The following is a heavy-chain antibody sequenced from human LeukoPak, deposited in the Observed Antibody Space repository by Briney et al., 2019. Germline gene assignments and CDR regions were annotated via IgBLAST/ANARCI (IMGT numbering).Heavy chain of an antibody. CDR1: GYTFTSYY. J-gene: IGHJ3*02. CDR3: ARPYDYVWGSYRSPDNAFDI. D-gene: IGHD3-16*02. V-gene: IGHV1-2*02. CDR2: INPNSGGT. Sequence: GASVKVSCKASGYTFTSYYMHWVRQAPGQGLEWMGWINPNSGGTNYAQKFQGRVTMTRDTSISTAYMELSRLRSDDTAVYYCARPYDYVWGSYRSPDNAFDIWGQGTIVTVSS.